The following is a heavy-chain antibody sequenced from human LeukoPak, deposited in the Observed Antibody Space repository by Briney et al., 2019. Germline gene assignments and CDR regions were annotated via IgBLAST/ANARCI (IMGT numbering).Heavy chain of an antibody. Sequence: GRSLRLSCAASGFTFNIYSMHWVRQAPGKGLEWVAVISPDGSSENYADSVRGRFTISRDNAKKTLYPQLNSLRPEDTAVYYCARCIVVIPVVRGGGYYGMDVWGQGTTVTVSS. CDR2: ISPDGSSE. V-gene: IGHV3-30*04. CDR1: GFTFNIYS. D-gene: IGHD2-2*01. J-gene: IGHJ6*02. CDR3: ARCIVVIPVVRGGGYYGMDV.